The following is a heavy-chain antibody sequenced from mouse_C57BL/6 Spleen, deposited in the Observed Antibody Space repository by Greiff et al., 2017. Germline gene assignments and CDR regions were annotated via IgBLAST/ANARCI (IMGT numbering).Heavy chain of an antibody. Sequence: VKLMESGAELVRPGASVTLSCKASGYTFTDYEMHWVKQTPVHGLEWIGAIDPETGGTAYNQKFKGKAILTADKSSSTAYMELRSLTSEDSAVYYCTRNPIYYYGSSLAYWGQGTLVTVSA. CDR1: GYTFTDYE. CDR2: IDPETGGT. V-gene: IGHV1-15*01. D-gene: IGHD1-1*01. J-gene: IGHJ3*01. CDR3: TRNPIYYYGSSLAY.